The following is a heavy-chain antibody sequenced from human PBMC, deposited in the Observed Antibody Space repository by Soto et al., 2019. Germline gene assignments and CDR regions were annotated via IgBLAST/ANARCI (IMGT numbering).Heavy chain of an antibody. CDR2: MNPNSGNT. Sequence: ASVKVSCKASGYTFTSYDINWVRQATGQGLEWMGWMNPNSGNTGYAQKFQGRVTMTRNTSISTAYMELSSLRSEDTAVYYCARSFAVLRYFDWLFTYYFDYWGQGTLVTVSS. J-gene: IGHJ4*02. D-gene: IGHD3-9*01. CDR1: GYTFTSYD. V-gene: IGHV1-8*01. CDR3: ARSFAVLRYFDWLFTYYFDY.